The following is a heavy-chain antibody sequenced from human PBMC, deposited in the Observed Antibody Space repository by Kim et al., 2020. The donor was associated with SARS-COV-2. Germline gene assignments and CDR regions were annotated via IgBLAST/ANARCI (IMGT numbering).Heavy chain of an antibody. CDR2: INHSGST. CDR3: ARGRYYDILTGYYVGPHYYYYGMDV. CDR1: GGSFSGYY. J-gene: IGHJ6*02. V-gene: IGHV4-34*01. D-gene: IGHD3-9*01. Sequence: SETLSLTCAVYGGSFSGYYWSWIRQPPGKGLEWIGEINHSGSTNYNPSLKSRVTISVDTSKNQFSLKLSSVTAADTAVYYCARGRYYDILTGYYVGPHYYYYGMDVWGQGTTVTVSS.